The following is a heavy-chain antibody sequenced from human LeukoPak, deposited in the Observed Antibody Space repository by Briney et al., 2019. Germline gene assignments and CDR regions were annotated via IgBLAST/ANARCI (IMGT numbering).Heavy chain of an antibody. D-gene: IGHD3-10*01. J-gene: IGHJ5*02. V-gene: IGHV4-34*01. CDR1: GGSFSGYY. Sequence: ASETLSLTCAVYGGSFSGYYWSWIRQPPGKGLEWIGEINHSGSTNYNPSLESRVTISVDPTKNQSSLKLSSVTAADTAVYYCARRDYYGPGFEFDPWGQGTLVTVS. CDR2: INHSGST. CDR3: ARRDYYGPGFEFDP.